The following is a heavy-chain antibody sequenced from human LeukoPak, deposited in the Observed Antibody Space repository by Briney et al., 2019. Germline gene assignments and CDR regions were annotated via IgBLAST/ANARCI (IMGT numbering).Heavy chain of an antibody. CDR3: ARGAAGIAAAGPRYYFDY. Sequence: SETLSLSCAVYGWSFSGYYWSWIRQPPGKGLEWIGESNHSGSTNYNPSLKSRVTISVDTSKNQFSLKLSSVTAADTAVYYCARGAAGIAAAGPRYYFDYWGQGTLVTVS. D-gene: IGHD6-13*01. J-gene: IGHJ4*02. V-gene: IGHV4-34*01. CDR2: SNHSGST. CDR1: GWSFSGYY.